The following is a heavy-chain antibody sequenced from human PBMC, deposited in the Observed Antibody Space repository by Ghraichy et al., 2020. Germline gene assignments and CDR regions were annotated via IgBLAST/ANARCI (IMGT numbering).Heavy chain of an antibody. Sequence: SVKVSCKASGFTFTNSAVQWVRQARGQRLEWIGWIVVGNGDTKSAQKFQDRVTFTSDMSTSTAYMEVSSLRSEDMAVYYCAAPAGIISPAGTFDAFDIWGQGTLVTVSS. J-gene: IGHJ3*02. CDR3: AAPAGIISPAGTFDAFDI. D-gene: IGHD6-13*01. CDR2: IVVGNGDT. CDR1: GFTFTNSA. V-gene: IGHV1-58*01.